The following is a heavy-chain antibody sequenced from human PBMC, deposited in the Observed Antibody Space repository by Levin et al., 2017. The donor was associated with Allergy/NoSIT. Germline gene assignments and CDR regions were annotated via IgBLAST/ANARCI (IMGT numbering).Heavy chain of an antibody. CDR3: AAPLEAGGGWYFFDF. CDR2: IGGSHPGT. D-gene: IGHD6-13*01. V-gene: IGHV3-23*01. J-gene: IGHJ4*02. CDR1: GFPFNTYG. Sequence: GGSLRLSCAGSGFPFNTYGMSWVRQAPGKGLEWVSAIGGSHPGTYYADSVKGRFTISRDTSKNTLFLHMSSLRAEDTAIYYCAAPLEAGGGWYFFDFWGQGTVVTVSS.